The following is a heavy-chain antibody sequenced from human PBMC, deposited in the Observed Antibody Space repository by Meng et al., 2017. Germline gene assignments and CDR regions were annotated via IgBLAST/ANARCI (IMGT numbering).Heavy chain of an antibody. J-gene: IGHJ4*02. D-gene: IGHD5-18*01. V-gene: IGHV1-69*05. CDR3: AREGAGYSYGYRYAED. Sequence: SVKVSCKASGGTFSSYAISWVRQAPGQGLEWMGGIIPIFGTANYAQKFQGRVTITTNESTSTAYMELSNLSSEDTAVYYCAREGAGYSYGYRYAEDWGQGTLVTVSS. CDR2: IIPIFGTA. CDR1: GGTFSSYA.